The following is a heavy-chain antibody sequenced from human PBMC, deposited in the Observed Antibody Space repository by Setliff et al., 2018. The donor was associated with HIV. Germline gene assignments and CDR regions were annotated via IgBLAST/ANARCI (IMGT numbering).Heavy chain of an antibody. CDR1: GYTFTGYY. V-gene: IGHV1-2*02. D-gene: IGHD3-22*01. J-gene: IGHJ6*03. CDR3: ARARRDSYDRGRRNHYYIDV. Sequence: ASVKVSCKSSGYTFTGYYMHWVRQAPGQGLEWMGWINPDSGGTNLAQKFQGRVTMTRDTSISTAYMELNNLKFEDTAVYYCARARRDSYDRGRRNHYYIDVWGKGTTVTVSS. CDR2: INPDSGGT.